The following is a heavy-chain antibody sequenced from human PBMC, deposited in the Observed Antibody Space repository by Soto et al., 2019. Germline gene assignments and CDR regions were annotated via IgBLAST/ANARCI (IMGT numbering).Heavy chain of an antibody. CDR3: ARDLRHYCYYGMDV. J-gene: IGHJ6*02. CDR1: GGSISSYY. Sequence: SETLSLTCTVSGGSISSYYWGWIRQPAGKGLEWIGRIYTSGSTNYNPSLKSRVTMSVDTSKNQFSLKLSSVTAAHTAVYYCARDLRHYCYYGMDVWGQGTTVTVSS. V-gene: IGHV4-4*07. CDR2: IYTSGST.